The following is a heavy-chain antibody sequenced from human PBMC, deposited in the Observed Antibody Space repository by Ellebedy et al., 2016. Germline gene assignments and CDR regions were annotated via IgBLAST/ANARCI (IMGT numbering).Heavy chain of an antibody. J-gene: IGHJ4*02. CDR3: AKYGVVPSAHFDY. D-gene: IGHD2-2*01. V-gene: IGHV4-4*07. CDR2: VYTTEYS. CDR1: GASINNYY. Sequence: GSLRLXCNISGASINNYYWSWIRQPAGRGLEWIGRVYTTEYSNYSPSLKSRVTMSLDTSKNLFSLKLYSVTAADTAVYFCAKYGVVPSAHFDYWGQGILVTVSS.